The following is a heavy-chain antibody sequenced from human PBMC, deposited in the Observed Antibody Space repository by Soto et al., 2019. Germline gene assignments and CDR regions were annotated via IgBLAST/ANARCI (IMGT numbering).Heavy chain of an antibody. V-gene: IGHV1-18*01. CDR1: GYTFTSYG. D-gene: IGHD6-19*01. J-gene: IGHJ4*02. CDR2: ISAYNGNT. Sequence: ASVKVSCKASGYTFTSYGISWVRQAPGQGLERMGWISAYNGNTNYAQKLQGRVTMTTDTSTSTAYMELRSLRSDDTAVYYCARDPEYQWPYGFDYWGQGTLVTVSS. CDR3: ARDPEYQWPYGFDY.